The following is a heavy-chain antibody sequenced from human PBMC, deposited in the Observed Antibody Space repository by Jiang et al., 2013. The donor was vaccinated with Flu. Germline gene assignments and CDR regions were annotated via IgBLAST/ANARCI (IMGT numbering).Heavy chain of an antibody. CDR3: ARHLTSYYYDSSGPSPLDAFDI. V-gene: IGHV2-5*02. Sequence: WIRQPPGKALEWLALIYWDDDKRYSPSLKSRLTITKDTSKNQVVLTMTNMDPVDTATYYCARHLTSYYYDSSGPSPLDAFDIWGQGTMVTVSS. CDR2: IYWDDDK. D-gene: IGHD3-22*01. J-gene: IGHJ3*02.